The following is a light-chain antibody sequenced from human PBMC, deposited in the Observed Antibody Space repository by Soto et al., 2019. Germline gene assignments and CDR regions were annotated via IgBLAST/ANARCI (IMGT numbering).Light chain of an antibody. Sequence: QSVLTQPPSASGTPGQRVTISCSGSSSNIGSNSVYWYQQFPGTAPKLLIYRNNRRPSGVPDRFSGSKSGTSASLAISGLRSEDEADYYCATWDDSLSVLYVFGDGTKVTAL. CDR3: ATWDDSLSVLYV. CDR1: SSNIGSNS. V-gene: IGLV1-47*01. CDR2: RNN. J-gene: IGLJ1*01.